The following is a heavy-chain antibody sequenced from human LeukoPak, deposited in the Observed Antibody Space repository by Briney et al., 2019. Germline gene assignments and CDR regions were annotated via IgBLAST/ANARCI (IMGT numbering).Heavy chain of an antibody. Sequence: ASVKVSCKASGYTFTSYGISWVRQAPGQGLEWMGWISAYNGNTNYAQKLQGRVTMTTDTSTSTAYMELRSLRSDDTAVYYCARFEGTTMIVVAPRGLDIWGQGTMVTVSS. D-gene: IGHD3-22*01. J-gene: IGHJ3*02. CDR1: GYTFTSYG. CDR2: ISAYNGNT. V-gene: IGHV1-18*01. CDR3: ARFEGTTMIVVAPRGLDI.